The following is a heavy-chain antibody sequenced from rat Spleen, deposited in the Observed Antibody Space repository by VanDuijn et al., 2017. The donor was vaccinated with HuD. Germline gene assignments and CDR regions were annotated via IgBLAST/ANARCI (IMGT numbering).Heavy chain of an antibody. V-gene: IGHV5-29*01. CDR1: GFTFSDYY. CDR2: ISYDGSST. Sequence: EVQLVESDGGLVQPGRSLKLSCAASGFTFSDYYMAWVRQAPTKGLEWVATISYDGSSTYYRDAVKGRFTISRDNAKGTLYLQMDRLRPEDTATYFFARRGYLPDWYFDFWGPGTMVTVSS. D-gene: IGHD2-7*01. J-gene: IGHJ1*01. CDR3: ARRGYLPDWYFDF.